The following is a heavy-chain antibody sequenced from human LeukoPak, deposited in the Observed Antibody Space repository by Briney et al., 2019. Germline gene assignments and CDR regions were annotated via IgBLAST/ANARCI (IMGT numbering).Heavy chain of an antibody. CDR2: INPNSGGT. J-gene: IGHJ4*02. CDR1: GYTFTGYY. V-gene: IGHV1-2*02. D-gene: IGHD1-26*01. CDR3: ARDEKIVGASGQDY. Sequence: ASVKVSCKASGYTFTGYYMHWVRQAPGQGLEWMGWINPNSGGTNYAQKFQGRVTMTRDTSISTAYMELSRLRSDDTAVYYCARDEKIVGASGQDYWGQGTLVTVSS.